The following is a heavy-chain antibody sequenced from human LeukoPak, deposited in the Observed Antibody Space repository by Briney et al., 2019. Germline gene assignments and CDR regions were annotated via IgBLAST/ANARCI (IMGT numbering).Heavy chain of an antibody. CDR3: ARDIFRLRLGELSAEFDY. J-gene: IGHJ4*02. D-gene: IGHD3-16*02. V-gene: IGHV4-59*01. CDR1: GGSISSYY. CDR2: IYYSGST. Sequence: PSETLSLTCTVSGGSISSYYWSWIRQPPGKGLEWIGYIYYSGSTNYNPSLKSRVTISVDTSKNQFSLKLSSVTAADTAVYYCARDIFRLRLGELSAEFDYWGQGTLVTVSS.